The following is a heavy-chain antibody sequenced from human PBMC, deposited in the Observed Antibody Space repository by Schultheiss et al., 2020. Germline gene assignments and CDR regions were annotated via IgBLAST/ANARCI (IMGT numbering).Heavy chain of an antibody. Sequence: SETLSLTCTVSGGSISSGGYYWSWIRQHPGKGLEWIGYIYYSGSTYYNPSLKSRVTISVDTSKNQFSLKLSSVTAADTAVYYCATQSSYDILTGYSPWGAFDIWGQGTMVTV. J-gene: IGHJ3*02. CDR2: IYYSGST. CDR1: GGSISSGGYY. CDR3: ATQSSYDILTGYSPWGAFDI. V-gene: IGHV4-31*03. D-gene: IGHD3-9*01.